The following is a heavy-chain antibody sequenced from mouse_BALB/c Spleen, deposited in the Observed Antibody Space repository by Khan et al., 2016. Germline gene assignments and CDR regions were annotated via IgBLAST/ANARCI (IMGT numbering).Heavy chain of an antibody. J-gene: IGHJ3*01. CDR2: INPDSRTI. Sequence: EVKLLESGGGLVQPGGSLKLSCAASGFDFRGYWMSWVRQAPGKGLEWIGEINPDSRTINYSPSLKDKFTISRDNAKSTLYLQISKVRSEDTAIYYCARAGYYGYLAYWGQGTLVSISA. CDR1: GFDFRGYW. V-gene: IGHV4-1*02. CDR3: ARAGYYGYLAY. D-gene: IGHD1-2*01.